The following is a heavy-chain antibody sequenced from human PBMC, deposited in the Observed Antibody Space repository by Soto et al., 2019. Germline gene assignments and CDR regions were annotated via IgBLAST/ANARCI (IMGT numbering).Heavy chain of an antibody. CDR3: AIISITIFGVVIIPGWCDL. Sequence: SETLSLTCSVYGGSFSGYYWSWFRQPPGKGLEWIGEINHSGTTNYNPSLKSRVTLSVDTSKNQFSLKLSSVTAADTAVYYCAIISITIFGVVIIPGWCDLWGQGTL. J-gene: IGHJ5*02. D-gene: IGHD3-3*01. V-gene: IGHV4-34*01. CDR1: GGSFSGYY. CDR2: INHSGTT.